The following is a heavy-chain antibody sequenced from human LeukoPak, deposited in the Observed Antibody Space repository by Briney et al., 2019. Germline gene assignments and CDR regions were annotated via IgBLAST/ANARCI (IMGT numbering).Heavy chain of an antibody. CDR1: GYTFSECY. Sequence: ASVKVSCKASGYTFSECYIHWVRQAPGQGLEWMGWFNPKNGATNFAQNFQGRVTMARDTSFNTAYMELTRLRSDDTAAYYCARALPYVTTFGITVEFFQQWGQGTLVTVSS. CDR3: ARALPYVTTFGITVEFFQQ. D-gene: IGHD1-14*01. V-gene: IGHV1-2*02. CDR2: FNPKNGAT. J-gene: IGHJ1*01.